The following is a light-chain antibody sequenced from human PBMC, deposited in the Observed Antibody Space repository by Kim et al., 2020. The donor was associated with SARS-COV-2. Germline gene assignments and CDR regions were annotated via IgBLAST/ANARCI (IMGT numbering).Light chain of an antibody. CDR2: GAS. Sequence: VLTQSPGTVSLSPAERATLSCRASQSVSSTYLAWYQQKPGQAPRLLISGASNRATGIPDRFSASGSETDFTLTINNLEPEDFAVYYCQQYDTSPYTFGQGTKLEI. CDR3: QQYDTSPYT. J-gene: IGKJ2*01. V-gene: IGKV3-20*01. CDR1: QSVSSTY.